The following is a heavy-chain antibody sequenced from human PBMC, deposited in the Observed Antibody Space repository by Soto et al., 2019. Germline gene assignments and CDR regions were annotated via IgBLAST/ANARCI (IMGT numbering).Heavy chain of an antibody. Sequence: PGGSLRLSCAASGFTFSSYWMSWVRQAPGKGLEWVANIKQDGSEKYYVDSVKGRFTISRDNSKNTLYLQMNSLRAEDTAVYYCAKDRPSGSRPYYYGMDVWGQGTTVTVSS. CDR2: IKQDGSEK. CDR1: GFTFSSYW. CDR3: AKDRPSGSRPYYYGMDV. D-gene: IGHD1-26*01. V-gene: IGHV3-7*01. J-gene: IGHJ6*02.